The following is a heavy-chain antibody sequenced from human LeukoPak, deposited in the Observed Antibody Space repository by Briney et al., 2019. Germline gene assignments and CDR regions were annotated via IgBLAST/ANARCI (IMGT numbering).Heavy chain of an antibody. CDR1: GDSTSNFY. V-gene: IGHV4-59*03. J-gene: IGHJ5*01. CDR2: IHYSGSS. D-gene: IGHD2-8*01. Sequence: SSETLSLTCTVSGDSTSNFYWNWIRQSPGKGLEWIGNIHYSGSSVYNPSLKSRGTISIDTSRRQFFLKLNSVTAADTAVYFCALAPNSNWFDFWGPGTLVTVSS. CDR3: ALAPNSNWFDF.